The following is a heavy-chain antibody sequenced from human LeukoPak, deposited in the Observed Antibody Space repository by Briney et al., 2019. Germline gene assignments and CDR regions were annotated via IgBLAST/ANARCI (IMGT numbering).Heavy chain of an antibody. CDR2: ISGSGGNT. CDR3: AKQQGVVPVNYYYYGMDV. CDR1: GFTFSSYV. V-gene: IGHV3-23*01. J-gene: IGHJ6*02. Sequence: GGSLRLSCAASGFTFSSYVMSWVRQAPGRGLEWVSAISGSGGNTYYVDSVKGRFTISRDNSKNTLFLQMNSLRAEDTAVYYCAKQQGVVPVNYYYYGMDVWGQGTTVTVSS. D-gene: IGHD2-21*01.